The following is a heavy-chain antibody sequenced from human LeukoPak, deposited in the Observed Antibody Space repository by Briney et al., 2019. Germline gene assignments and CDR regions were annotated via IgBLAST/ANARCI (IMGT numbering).Heavy chain of an antibody. J-gene: IGHJ4*02. CDR2: ISSSSSTI. CDR1: GFTFSSYS. Sequence: GGPLRLSCAASGFTFSSYSMNWVRQAPGKGLEWVSYISSSSSTIYYADSVKGRFTISRDNAKNSLYLQMNSLRAEDTAVYYCARDYGCSGGSCYSDYYFDYWGQGTLVTVSS. CDR3: ARDYGCSGGSCYSDYYFDY. V-gene: IGHV3-48*04. D-gene: IGHD2-15*01.